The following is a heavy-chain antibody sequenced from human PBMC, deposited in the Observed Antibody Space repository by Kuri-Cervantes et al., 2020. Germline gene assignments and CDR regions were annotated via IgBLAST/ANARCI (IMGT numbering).Heavy chain of an antibody. Sequence: ASVKVSCKASGYTFTSYGISWVRQAPGQGLEWMGWISAYNGNTNYAQKFQGRVTMTRDTSISTAYMELSRLRSDDTAVYYCARDPKRARWVVGLLQLPTGYWFDPWGQGTLVPLSS. V-gene: IGHV1-18*01. CDR1: GYTFTSYG. J-gene: IGHJ5*02. D-gene: IGHD3-22*01. CDR3: ARDPKRARWVVGLLQLPTGYWFDP. CDR2: ISAYNGNT.